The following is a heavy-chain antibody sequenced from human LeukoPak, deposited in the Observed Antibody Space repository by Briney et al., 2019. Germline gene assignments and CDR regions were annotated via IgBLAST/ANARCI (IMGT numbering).Heavy chain of an antibody. D-gene: IGHD3-10*02. CDR2: VYHSGST. J-gene: IGHJ2*01. Sequence: KPSETLSLICTVSGGSISGYYWSWIRQPPGKGLEWIGYVYHSGSTNYNPSLKSRVTMAMDTSNNQVSLNLNDVTAADTAVYSCARRALSVSTVRGVNWYFDLWGRGTLVTVSS. V-gene: IGHV4-59*01. CDR1: GGSISGYY. CDR3: ARRALSVSTVRGVNWYFDL.